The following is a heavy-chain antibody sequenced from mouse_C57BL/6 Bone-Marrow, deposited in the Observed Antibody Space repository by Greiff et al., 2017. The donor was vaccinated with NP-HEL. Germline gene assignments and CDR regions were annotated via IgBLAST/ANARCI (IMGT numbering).Heavy chain of an antibody. Sequence: VQLQQSGAELVRPGASVTLSCKASGYTFTDYEMHWVKQTPVHGLEWIGAIDPETGGTAYNQKFKGKAILTADKSSSTAYMELRSLTSEDSAVYYCTRWATTVVDYYAMDYWGQGTSVTVSS. D-gene: IGHD1-1*01. CDR1: GYTFTDYE. V-gene: IGHV1-15*01. CDR3: TRWATTVVDYYAMDY. CDR2: IDPETGGT. J-gene: IGHJ4*01.